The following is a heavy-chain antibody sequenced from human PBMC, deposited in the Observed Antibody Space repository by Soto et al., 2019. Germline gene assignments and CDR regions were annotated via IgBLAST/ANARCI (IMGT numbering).Heavy chain of an antibody. CDR2: IYFNGNT. V-gene: IGHV4-59*08. CDR1: GVSLNSFY. J-gene: IGHJ3*01. CDR3: ARHSRPSAEERDAFDV. Sequence: QVQLQESGPGLLKPSETLSLTCNVSGVSLNSFYWSWIRQPPGRGLEWVAHIYFNGNTNYNPSLRGRVTLSVYKSNTQFSLRLSPVTAADPAVYHCARHSRPSAEERDAFDVLGQGTLVTVSS.